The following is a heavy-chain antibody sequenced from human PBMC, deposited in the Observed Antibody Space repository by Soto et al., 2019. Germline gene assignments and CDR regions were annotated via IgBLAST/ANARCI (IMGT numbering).Heavy chain of an antibody. CDR1: GGSISSGGYY. D-gene: IGHD3-10*01. CDR2: IYYSGST. V-gene: IGHV4-31*03. CDR3: AREGAYYGSGSYYLQYYFDY. Sequence: SETLSLTCTVSGGSISSGGYYWSWIRQHPGKGLEWIGYIYYSGSTYYNPSLKSRVTTSVDTSKNQFSLKLSSVTAADTAVYYCAREGAYYGSGSYYLQYYFDYWGQGTLVTVSS. J-gene: IGHJ4*02.